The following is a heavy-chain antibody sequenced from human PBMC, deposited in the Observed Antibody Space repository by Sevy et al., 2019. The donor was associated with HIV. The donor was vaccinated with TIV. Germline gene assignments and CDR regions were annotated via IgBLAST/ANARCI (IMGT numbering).Heavy chain of an antibody. V-gene: IGHV3-23*01. CDR3: ASGDTTMITDLDY. CDR2: ISGSGGST. D-gene: IGHD5-18*01. J-gene: IGHJ4*02. CDR1: GFTFSSYA. Sequence: GGSLRLSCAASGFTFSSYAMSWVRQAPGKGLEWVSAISGSGGSTYYADSVKGRFTISRDNSKKMVFLQMNSLRAEDTAVYYCASGDTTMITDLDYWGQGALVTVSS.